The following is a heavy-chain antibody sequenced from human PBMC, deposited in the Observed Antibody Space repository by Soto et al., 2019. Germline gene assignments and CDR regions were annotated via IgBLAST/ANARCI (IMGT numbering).Heavy chain of an antibody. Sequence: QVQLVQSGAEVKKPGSSVKVSCKASGGTFSSYTISWVRQAPGQGLEWMGRIIPILGIANYAQKLQGRVTITADKSTSTAYMELSSLRSEDTAVYYCALFNIVVVVAATREFDYWGQGTLVTVSS. D-gene: IGHD2-15*01. CDR3: ALFNIVVVVAATREFDY. CDR2: IIPILGIA. CDR1: GGTFSSYT. J-gene: IGHJ4*02. V-gene: IGHV1-69*02.